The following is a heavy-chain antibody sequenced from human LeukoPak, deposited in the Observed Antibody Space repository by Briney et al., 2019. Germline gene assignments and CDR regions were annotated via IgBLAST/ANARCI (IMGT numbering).Heavy chain of an antibody. CDR1: GFTFSSYE. CDR2: ISSSGSTI. D-gene: IGHD3-3*01. J-gene: IGHJ5*02. V-gene: IGHV3-48*03. Sequence: GGSLRLYCAASGFTFSSYEMNWVRQATGKGLEWVSYISSSGSTIYYADSVKGRFTISKDNAKNSLYLQMNSLRAEDTALYYCAKKTGSGYYPDWFGPWGQGTLVTVSS. CDR3: AKKTGSGYYPDWFGP.